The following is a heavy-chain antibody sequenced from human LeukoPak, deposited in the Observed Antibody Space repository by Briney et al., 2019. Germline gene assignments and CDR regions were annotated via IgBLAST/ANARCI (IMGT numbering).Heavy chain of an antibody. CDR3: ARDLSKFSPSRIAVAGTD. V-gene: IGHV4-38-2*02. J-gene: IGHJ4*02. Sequence: SETLSLTCTVSGYSISSGYYWGWIRQPPGKGLEWIGSIYHSGSTYYNPSLKSRVTISVDTSKNQFSLKLSSVTAADTAVYYCARDLSKFSPSRIAVAGTDWGQGTLVTVSS. CDR2: IYHSGST. D-gene: IGHD6-19*01. CDR1: GYSISSGYY.